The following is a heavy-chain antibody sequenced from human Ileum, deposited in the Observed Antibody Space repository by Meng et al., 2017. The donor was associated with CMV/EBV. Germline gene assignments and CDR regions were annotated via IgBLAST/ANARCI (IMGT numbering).Heavy chain of an antibody. CDR3: ATLGFRRIDY. CDR2: IKQDGSER. V-gene: IGHV3-7*01. J-gene: IGHJ4*02. CDR1: GFSFETYW. D-gene: IGHD5-18*01. Sequence: GGSLRLSCETSGFSFETYWMTWVRHAPGKGLEWVANIKQDGSERYYADSVEGRFTISRDNAKNSLFLQMNGLRADDTAVYFCATLGFRRIDYWGQGTLVTVSS.